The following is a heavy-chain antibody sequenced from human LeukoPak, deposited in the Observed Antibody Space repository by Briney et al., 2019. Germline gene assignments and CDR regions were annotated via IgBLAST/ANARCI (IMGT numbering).Heavy chain of an antibody. Sequence: GGSLRLSCAASGFTFSSYSMNWVRQAPGKGLEWVSSISSSSSYIYYADSVKGRFTISRDNAKNSLYLQMNSLRAEDTAVFYCARDQYDTWSRRGNFDSWGQGTLVIVSS. V-gene: IGHV3-21*04. CDR3: ARDQYDTWSRRGNFDS. J-gene: IGHJ4*02. D-gene: IGHD3-3*01. CDR2: ISSSSSYI. CDR1: GFTFSSYS.